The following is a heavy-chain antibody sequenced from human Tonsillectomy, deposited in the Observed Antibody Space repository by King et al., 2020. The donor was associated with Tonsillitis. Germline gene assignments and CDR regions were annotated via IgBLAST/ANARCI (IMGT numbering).Heavy chain of an antibody. CDR3: ASMGPLNFLRYFACLVMGMDV. J-gene: IGHJ6*02. D-gene: IGHD3-9*01. CDR1: GITFSSSA. Sequence: QLVQSGPEVKKPGTSVKVSCKASGITFSSSAVQWVRQARGQRLEWRGWIVVGSGNTKYAQKLQERVTITRDMSTSTAYMELSSLRSEDTAVYYCASMGPLNFLRYFACLVMGMDVWGQGTTVTVSS. CDR2: IVVGSGNT. V-gene: IGHV1-58*01.